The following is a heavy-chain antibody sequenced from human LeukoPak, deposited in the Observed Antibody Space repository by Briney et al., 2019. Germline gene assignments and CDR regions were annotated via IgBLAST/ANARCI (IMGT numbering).Heavy chain of an antibody. CDR2: INTNTGNP. D-gene: IGHD2-15*01. Sequence: ASVKVSCKASGYTFTGYYMHWVRQAPGQGLEWMGWINTNTGNPTYAQGFTGRFVFSLDTSVTTAYLQISSLKAEDTAMYYCAGAEVYCSRSTCFLYWGQGTLVTVSS. CDR1: GYTFTGYY. V-gene: IGHV7-4-1*02. J-gene: IGHJ4*02. CDR3: AGAEVYCSRSTCFLY.